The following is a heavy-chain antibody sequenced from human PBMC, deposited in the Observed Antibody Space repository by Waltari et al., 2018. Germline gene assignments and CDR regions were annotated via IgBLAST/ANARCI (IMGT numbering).Heavy chain of an antibody. V-gene: IGHV1-2*02. CDR3: ARDPGPIVGAPDL. CDR2: FNPKNGDS. J-gene: IGHJ5*02. D-gene: IGHD1-26*01. Sequence: QEQLVQSGSEVKKPGASVRVSCQASGYTFPAYHRHWFRQTPGQGFEWMGWFNPKNGDSNSAEKFLGRVTMTRDTSINTVYLDLSGLRSDDTAVFFCARDPGPIVGAPDLWGQGTLVTVSS. CDR1: GYTFPAYH.